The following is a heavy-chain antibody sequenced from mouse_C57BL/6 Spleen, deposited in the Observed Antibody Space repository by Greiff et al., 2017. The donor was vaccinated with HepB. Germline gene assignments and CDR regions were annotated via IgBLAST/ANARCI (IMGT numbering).Heavy chain of an antibody. V-gene: IGHV1-20*01. CDR1: GYSFTGYF. CDR2: INPYNGDT. Sequence: VQLQQSGPELVKPGDSVKISCKASGYSFTGYFMNWVMQSHGKSLEWIGRINPYNGDTFYNQKFKGKATLTVDKSSSTAHMELRSLTSEDSAVYYCARGGGLRDYYAMDYWGQGTSVTVSS. J-gene: IGHJ4*01. CDR3: ARGGGLRDYYAMDY. D-gene: IGHD2-4*01.